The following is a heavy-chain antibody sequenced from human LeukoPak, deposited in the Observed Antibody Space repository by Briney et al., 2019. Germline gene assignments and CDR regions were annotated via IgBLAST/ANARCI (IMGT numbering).Heavy chain of an antibody. CDR2: IKQDGGEK. CDR3: ARQTYYYGSVSPSLDY. J-gene: IGHJ4*02. CDR1: GFTFSSYW. Sequence: GGSLRLSCAASGFTFSSYWMSWVRQAPGKGLEWVANIKQDGGEKYYVDSVKGRFTISRDNAKNSLYLQMNSLRAEDTAVYYYARQTYYYGSVSPSLDYWGQGSLVTVSS. D-gene: IGHD3-10*01. V-gene: IGHV3-7*01.